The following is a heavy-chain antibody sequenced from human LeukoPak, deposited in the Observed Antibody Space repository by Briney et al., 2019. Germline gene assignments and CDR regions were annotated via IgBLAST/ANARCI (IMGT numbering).Heavy chain of an antibody. CDR1: GYTFTGYY. V-gene: IGHV1-2*02. D-gene: IGHD3-10*01. CDR2: INPNSGGT. Sequence: ASVKVSCKASGYTFTGYYMHWVRQAPGQGLEWMGWINPNSGGTNYAQKFQGRVTMTRDTSISTAYMELSRLRSDDTAVYYCARDLAYGSGSSIWFDPWGQGTLVTVSS. CDR3: ARDLAYGSGSSIWFDP. J-gene: IGHJ5*02.